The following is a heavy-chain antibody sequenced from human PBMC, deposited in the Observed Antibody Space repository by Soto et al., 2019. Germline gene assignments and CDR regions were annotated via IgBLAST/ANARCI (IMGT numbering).Heavy chain of an antibody. Sequence: EVQLLESGGGLVQPGGSLRLSCAASGFTFSSYAMSWVRQAPGKGLEWVSAISGSGGSTYYADSVKGRFTISRDNSQNTLYLQMNSLGAEDTAVYYCAKGIAYYDFWSGPLGMDVWGQGTTVTVSS. CDR1: GFTFSSYA. CDR2: ISGSGGST. J-gene: IGHJ6*02. D-gene: IGHD3-3*01. V-gene: IGHV3-23*01. CDR3: AKGIAYYDFWSGPLGMDV.